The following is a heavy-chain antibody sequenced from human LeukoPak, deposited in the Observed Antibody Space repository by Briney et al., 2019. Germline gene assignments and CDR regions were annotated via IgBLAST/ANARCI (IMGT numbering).Heavy chain of an antibody. CDR1: GGTFSSYA. CDR2: INPNSGGT. V-gene: IGHV1-2*06. CDR3: ARDDDSSDRGLDY. Sequence: GASVKVSCKASGGTFSSYAISWVRQAPGQGREWMGRINPNSGGTNYAQKSQGRVTMNRDTSISTAYMELSRLRSDDTAVYYCARDDDSSDRGLDYWGQGTLVTVSS. D-gene: IGHD3-22*01. J-gene: IGHJ4*02.